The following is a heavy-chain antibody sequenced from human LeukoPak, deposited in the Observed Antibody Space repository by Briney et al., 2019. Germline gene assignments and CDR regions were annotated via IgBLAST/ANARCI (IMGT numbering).Heavy chain of an antibody. CDR3: ARDPYHTNWFDP. D-gene: IGHD3-22*01. V-gene: IGHV4-39*07. J-gene: IGHJ5*02. Sequence: SETLSLTCTVSGGSISSSSYYWGWIRQPPGKGLEWIGSIYYSGSTYYNPSLKSRVTISVDTSKNQFSLKLSSVTAADTAVYYCARDPYHTNWFDPWGQGTLVTVSS. CDR1: GGSISSSSYY. CDR2: IYYSGST.